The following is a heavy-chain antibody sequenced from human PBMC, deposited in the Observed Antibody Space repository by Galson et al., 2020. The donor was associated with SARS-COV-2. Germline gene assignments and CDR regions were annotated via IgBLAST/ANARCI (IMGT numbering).Heavy chain of an antibody. J-gene: IGHJ6*02. V-gene: IGHV4-39*07. D-gene: IGHD3-10*01. CDR3: ARVYYYGSGTSSYSYYYAMDV. CDR1: GDSVSNTNYY. CDR2: IYYSGNT. Sequence: SETLSLTCTVSGDSVSNTNYYWGWIRQPPGKGLEWIGSIYYSGNTYYNPSLKSRVTISVDTSKNQFSLILSSVTAADTAVYFCARVYYYGSGTSSYSYYYAMDVWGQGSTVTVSS.